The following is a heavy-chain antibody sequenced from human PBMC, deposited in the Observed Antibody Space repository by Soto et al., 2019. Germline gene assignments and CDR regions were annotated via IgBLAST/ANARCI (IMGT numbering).Heavy chain of an antibody. D-gene: IGHD3-10*01. CDR1: GRIFSSFP. CDR2: IIPMYGPA. J-gene: IGHJ5*02. Sequence: QVQVVQSGAEVKKPGSSVKISCKASGRIFSSFPTSWVRQAPGQGLEWMGGIIPMYGPAKYAQRFQGRVTITADESTTTVYMELTSLTSQDTAVYYCARVTSMVRGVIDNWFDPWGHGTLVTVSS. CDR3: ARVTSMVRGVIDNWFDP. V-gene: IGHV1-69*01.